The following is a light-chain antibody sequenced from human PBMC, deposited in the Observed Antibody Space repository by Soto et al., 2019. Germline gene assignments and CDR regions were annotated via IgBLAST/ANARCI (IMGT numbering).Light chain of an antibody. CDR1: QSVSSSY. J-gene: IGKJ5*01. CDR2: GAS. V-gene: IGKV3-20*01. Sequence: ESVLTQSPGTLSLSPGERATLSCRASQSVSSSYLAWYQQKPGQAPRLLIYGASSRATGIPDRFSGSGSGKDFTLTISRLEPEDFAVYYCQQYGSSPGFGQGTRLEIK. CDR3: QQYGSSPG.